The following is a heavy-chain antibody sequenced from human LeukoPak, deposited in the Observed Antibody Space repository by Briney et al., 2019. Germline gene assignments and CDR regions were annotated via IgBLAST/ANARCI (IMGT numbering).Heavy chain of an antibody. V-gene: IGHV3-53*01. CDR1: GFTFSNAW. Sequence: GGSLRLSCAASGFTFSNAWMNWVRQAPGKGLEWVSVIYSGGSTYYADSVKGRFTISRDNSKNTLYLQMNSLRAEDTAVYYCARERVYSKVTYGMDVWGQGTTVTVSS. CDR2: IYSGGST. CDR3: ARERVYSKVTYGMDV. D-gene: IGHD4-11*01. J-gene: IGHJ6*02.